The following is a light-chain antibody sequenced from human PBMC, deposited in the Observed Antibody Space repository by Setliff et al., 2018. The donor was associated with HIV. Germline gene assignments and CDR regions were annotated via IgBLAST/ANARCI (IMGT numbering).Light chain of an antibody. V-gene: IGKV3-15*01. CDR3: QQYNNWSA. J-gene: IGKJ1*01. CDR2: DAS. Sequence: EIVMTQSPATLSVSPGERATLSCWASQSISSNLAWYQQKPGQAPRLLIYDASTRATGVPARFSGSGSGTEFTLTISSLQSEDFAVYYCQQYNNWSAFGQGTKVDIK. CDR1: QSISSN.